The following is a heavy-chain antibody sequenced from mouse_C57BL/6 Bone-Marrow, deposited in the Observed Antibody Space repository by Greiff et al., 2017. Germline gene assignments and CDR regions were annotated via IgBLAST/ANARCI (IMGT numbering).Heavy chain of an antibody. V-gene: IGHV1-9*01. D-gene: IGHD2-2*01. J-gene: IGHJ3*01. CDR3: ARTRGYPWFAY. CDR1: GYTFTGYW. Sequence: QVQLKQSGAELMKPGASVKLSCKATGYTFTGYWIEWVKQRPGHGLEWIGEILPGSGSTNYYEKFKGKATFTADTSSNTAYMQLSSLTTEDSAIYYCARTRGYPWFAYWGQGTLVTVSA. CDR2: ILPGSGST.